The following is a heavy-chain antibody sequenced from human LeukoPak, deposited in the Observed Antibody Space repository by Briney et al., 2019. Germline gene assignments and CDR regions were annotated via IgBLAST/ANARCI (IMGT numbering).Heavy chain of an antibody. CDR1: GYTFTTYV. D-gene: IGHD3-10*01. J-gene: IGHJ4*02. CDR3: ARDRGITMVRGDIDY. CDR2: INTNTGNP. Sequence: ASVRVSCKASGYTFTTYVMNWVRQAPGQGLEWMGWINTNTGNPTYAQGFTGRFVFSLDTSVSTAYLQISSLKAEDTAVYYCARDRGITMVRGDIDYWGQGTLVTVSS. V-gene: IGHV7-4-1*02.